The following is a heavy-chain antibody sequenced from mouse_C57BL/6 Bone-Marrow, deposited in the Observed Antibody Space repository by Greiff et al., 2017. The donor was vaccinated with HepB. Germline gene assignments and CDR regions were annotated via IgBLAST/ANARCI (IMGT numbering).Heavy chain of an antibody. CDR1: GFTFSSYG. Sequence: EVQGVESGGDLVKPGGSLKLSCAASGFTFSSYGMSWVRQTPDKRLEWVATISSGGSYTYYPDSVKGRFTISRDNAKNTLYLQMSSLKSEDTAMYYCARFAYWGQGTRVTVSA. J-gene: IGHJ3*01. V-gene: IGHV5-6*01. CDR3: ARFAY. CDR2: ISSGGSYT.